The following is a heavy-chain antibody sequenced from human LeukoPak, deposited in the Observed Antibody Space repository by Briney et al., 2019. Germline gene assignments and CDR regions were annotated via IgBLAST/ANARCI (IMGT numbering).Heavy chain of an antibody. D-gene: IGHD4-17*01. Sequence: PAGSLSLSCAASGLTVSSNYMNWVRQAPGKGLEWVSVIYSGGSTYYADSVKGRFTISRDNSKNTLFLQMNSLRAEDTAVYYCAREAVTRTYFAYWGQGTLVTVSS. J-gene: IGHJ4*02. CDR1: GLTVSSNY. V-gene: IGHV3-53*01. CDR3: AREAVTRTYFAY. CDR2: IYSGGST.